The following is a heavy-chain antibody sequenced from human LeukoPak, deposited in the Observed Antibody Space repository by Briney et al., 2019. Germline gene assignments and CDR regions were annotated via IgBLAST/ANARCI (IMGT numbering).Heavy chain of an antibody. Sequence: GGSPRLSCAASGFTFSDYYMSWIRQAPGKGLEWVSYISSSGSTIYYADSVKGRFTISRDNAKNSLYLQMNSLRAEDTAVYYCARESSYSGYDYYFDYWGQGTLVTVSS. V-gene: IGHV3-11*01. CDR3: ARESSYSGYDYYFDY. CDR2: ISSSGSTI. J-gene: IGHJ4*02. D-gene: IGHD5-12*01. CDR1: GFTFSDYY.